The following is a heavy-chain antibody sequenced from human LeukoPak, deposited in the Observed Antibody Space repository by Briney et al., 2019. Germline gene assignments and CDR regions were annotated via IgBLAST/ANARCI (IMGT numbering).Heavy chain of an antibody. CDR3: AKDIVGGGDDY. D-gene: IGHD2-21*02. CDR2: ISSSGSTI. J-gene: IGHJ4*02. V-gene: IGHV3-11*04. CDR1: GFTFSDYY. Sequence: PGGSLRLSCAASGFTFSDYYMSWIRQAPGKGLEWVSYISSSGSTIYYADSVRGRFTISRDNAKNSIYLQMNSLRVEDTAVYYCAKDIVGGGDDYWGQGTLVIVSS.